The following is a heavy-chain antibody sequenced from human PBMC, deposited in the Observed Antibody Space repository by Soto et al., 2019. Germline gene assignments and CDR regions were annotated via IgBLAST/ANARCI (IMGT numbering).Heavy chain of an antibody. V-gene: IGHV1-69*13. D-gene: IGHD3-9*01. CDR1: GGTFSSYA. Sequence: SVKVSCKASGGTFSSYAISWVRQAPGQGLEWMGGIIPIFGTANYAQKFQGRVTITADESTSTAYMELSSLRSEDTAVYYCASVYYDILTGYFSWGQGTLVTVSS. J-gene: IGHJ5*02. CDR3: ASVYYDILTGYFS. CDR2: IIPIFGTA.